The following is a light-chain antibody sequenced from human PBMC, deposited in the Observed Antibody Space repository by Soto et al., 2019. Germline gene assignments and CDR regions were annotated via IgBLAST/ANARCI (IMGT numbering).Light chain of an antibody. CDR2: EGS. J-gene: IGLJ2*01. Sequence: QSALTQPASVSGSPGQSITISCTGTSSDVGSYNLVSWYQQHTGKAPKLIIYEGSKRPSGVSNRFSGSKSGNTASLTISGLQAEDEADYYCCSYAGSRSFVVFGGGTKLTVL. CDR1: SSDVGSYNL. V-gene: IGLV2-23*03. CDR3: CSYAGSRSFVV.